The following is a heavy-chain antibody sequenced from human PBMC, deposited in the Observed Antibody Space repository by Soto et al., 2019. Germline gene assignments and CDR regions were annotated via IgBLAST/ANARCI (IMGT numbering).Heavy chain of an antibody. V-gene: IGHV1-69*13. Sequence: ASVKVSCKASGGTFSSYAISWVRQAPGQGLEWMGGIIPIFGTANYAQKFQGRVTITADESTSTAYMELSSLRSEDTAVYYCARVRIGTTSYYFDYWGQGILVTVSS. J-gene: IGHJ4*02. CDR3: ARVRIGTTSYYFDY. D-gene: IGHD1-7*01. CDR2: IIPIFGTA. CDR1: GGTFSSYA.